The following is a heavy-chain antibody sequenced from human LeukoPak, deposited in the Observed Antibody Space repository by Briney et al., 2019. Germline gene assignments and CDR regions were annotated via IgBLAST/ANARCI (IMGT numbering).Heavy chain of an antibody. V-gene: IGHV1-69*04. CDR3: ARAPTQYSYYFDY. Sequence: GASVKVSCKASGGTFSSYAISWVRQAPGQGLEWMGRIIPILGIANYAQKFQGRVTITADESTSTAYMELSSLRSEDTAVYYCARAPTQYSYYFDYWGQGTLVTVSS. CDR2: IIPILGIA. D-gene: IGHD2-15*01. CDR1: GGTFSSYA. J-gene: IGHJ4*02.